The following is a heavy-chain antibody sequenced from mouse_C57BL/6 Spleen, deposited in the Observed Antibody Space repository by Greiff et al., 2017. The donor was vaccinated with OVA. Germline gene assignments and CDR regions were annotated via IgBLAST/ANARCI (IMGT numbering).Heavy chain of an antibody. J-gene: IGHJ2*01. D-gene: IGHD4-1*01. CDR2: IYPGDGDT. V-gene: IGHV1-82*01. CDR3: ARKGTGTDFDY. CDR1: GYAFSSSW. Sequence: VQVVESGPELVKPGASVKISCKASGYAFSSSWMNWVKQRPGKGLEWIGRIYPGDGDTNYNGKFKGKATLTADKSSSTAYMQLSSLTSEDSAVXFCARKGTGTDFDYWGKGTTLTVSS.